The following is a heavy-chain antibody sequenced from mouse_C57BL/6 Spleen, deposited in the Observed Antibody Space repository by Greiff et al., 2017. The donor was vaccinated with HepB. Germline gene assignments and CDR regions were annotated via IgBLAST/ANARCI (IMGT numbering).Heavy chain of an antibody. CDR1: GYAFTNYL. V-gene: IGHV1-54*01. D-gene: IGHD1-1*01. CDR3: ARSPPPFTTVVAYYFDY. CDR2: INPGSGGT. Sequence: QVHVKQSGAELVRPGTSVKVSCKASGYAFTNYLIEWVKQRPGQGLEWIGVINPGSGGTNYNEKFKGKATLTADKSSSTAYMQLSSLTSEDSAVYFCARSPPPFTTVVAYYFDYWGQGTTLTVSS. J-gene: IGHJ2*01.